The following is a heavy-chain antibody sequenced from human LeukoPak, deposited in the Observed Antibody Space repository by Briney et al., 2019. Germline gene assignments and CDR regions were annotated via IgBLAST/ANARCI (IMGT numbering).Heavy chain of an antibody. Sequence: ASVKVSCKASGGTFSSYAISWVRQAPGQGLEWMGGIIPIFGTANYAQKFQGRVTITADESTSTAYMELSSLRSEDTAVYYCARGYCSSTSCYDYYYYMDVWGQGTTVTVSS. CDR1: GGTFSSYA. V-gene: IGHV1-69*13. D-gene: IGHD2-2*01. CDR2: IIPIFGTA. J-gene: IGHJ6*03. CDR3: ARGYCSSTSCYDYYYYMDV.